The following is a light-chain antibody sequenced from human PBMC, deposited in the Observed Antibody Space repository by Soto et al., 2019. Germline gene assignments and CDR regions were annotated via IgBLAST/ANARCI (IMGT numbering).Light chain of an antibody. J-gene: IGLJ3*02. V-gene: IGLV1-44*01. CDR3: AAWDDSLNAWV. CDR1: SSNIGSNT. Sequence: QSVLTQPPSASGTPAQRVTISCSGSSSNIGSNTVNWYQQLPGTAPKVLIYTNNQRPSGVPDRFSGSKSGTSASLAISGLQSEDEADYYCAAWDDSLNAWVFGGGTKLTVL. CDR2: TNN.